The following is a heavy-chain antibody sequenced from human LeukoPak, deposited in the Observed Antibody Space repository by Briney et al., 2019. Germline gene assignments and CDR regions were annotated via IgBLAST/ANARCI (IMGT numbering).Heavy chain of an antibody. CDR2: IYSGGST. D-gene: IGHD2-21*01. CDR3: ARPLLA. J-gene: IGHJ4*02. CDR1: GLTVNTNY. V-gene: IGHV3-66*04. Sequence: GGSLRLSCAASGLTVNTNYMSWVRQAPGRGLEWVSVIYSGGSTRYADSVKGRFTISRDDSKNTLYLQMNSLRAEDTAVYYCARPLLAGGQGTLVTVSS.